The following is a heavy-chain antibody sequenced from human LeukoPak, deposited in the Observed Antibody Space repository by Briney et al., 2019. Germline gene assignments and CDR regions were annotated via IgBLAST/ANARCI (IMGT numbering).Heavy chain of an antibody. V-gene: IGHV1-2*02. CDR2: INPKNGGS. Sequence: ASVKVSCKASGYTFTGYYMHWVRQAPGQGLEWVGWINPKNGGSNYAQKFQGRVTMTRDRSISTAYMELSRLTSDDTAVYYCARGDYYDSSGYHRCFDYWGQGTLVTVSS. J-gene: IGHJ4*02. D-gene: IGHD3-22*01. CDR1: GYTFTGYY. CDR3: ARGDYYDSSGYHRCFDY.